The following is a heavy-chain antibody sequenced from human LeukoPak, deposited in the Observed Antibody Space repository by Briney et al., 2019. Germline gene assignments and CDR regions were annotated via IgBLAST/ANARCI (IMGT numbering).Heavy chain of an antibody. V-gene: IGHV3-30-3*01. CDR2: ISYDGSNK. CDR1: GFTFSSYA. CDR3: ARDLLAAAGTHPDY. J-gene: IGHJ4*02. D-gene: IGHD6-13*01. Sequence: GGSLRLSCAASGFTFSSYAMHWVRQAPGKGLEWVAVISYDGSNKYYADSMKGRFTISRDNSKNTLYLQMNSLRAEDTAVYYCARDLLAAAGTHPDYWGQGTLVTVSS.